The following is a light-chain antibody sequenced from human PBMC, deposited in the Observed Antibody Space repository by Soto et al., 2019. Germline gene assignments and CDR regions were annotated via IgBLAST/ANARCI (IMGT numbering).Light chain of an antibody. CDR3: QQYGGSPRT. CDR1: QSVGTS. J-gene: IGKJ1*01. V-gene: IGKV3-20*01. CDR2: GAS. Sequence: EIVLTQSPVTLSLSPGERGTLSCRASQSVGTSLAWYQQKPGQAPRLLIYGASNRATGIPDRFSGSGSGTDFTLTISKLEPEDFAVYHCQQYGGSPRTFGQGTKGDIK.